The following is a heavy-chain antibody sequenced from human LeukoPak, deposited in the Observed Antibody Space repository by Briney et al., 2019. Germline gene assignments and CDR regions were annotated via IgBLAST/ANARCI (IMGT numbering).Heavy chain of an antibody. CDR1: GGSFSGYY. Sequence: SETLSLTCAVYGGSFSGYYWSWIRQPPGKGLEWIGEINHSGSTNYNPSLKSRVTISAETSKNQFSLKLSSVTAADTAVYYCARGRKAHIGYSSGWYACWGQGTLVTVSS. D-gene: IGHD6-19*01. J-gene: IGHJ5*01. V-gene: IGHV4-34*01. CDR3: ARGRKAHIGYSSGWYAC. CDR2: INHSGST.